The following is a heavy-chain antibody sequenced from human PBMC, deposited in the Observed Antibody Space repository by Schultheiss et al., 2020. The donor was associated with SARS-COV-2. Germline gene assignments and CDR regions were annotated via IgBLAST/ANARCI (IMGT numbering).Heavy chain of an antibody. V-gene: IGHV4-30-4*08. CDR3: ARDLPSRGRFDP. CDR2: IYYSGST. D-gene: IGHD3-10*01. CDR1: GASISSSY. Sequence: SETLSLTCTVSGASISSSYWTWIRQHPGKGLEWLGYIYYSGSTYYNPSLKSRVTISVDTSKNQFSLKLSSVTAADTAVYYCARDLPSRGRFDPWGQGTLVTVSS. J-gene: IGHJ5*02.